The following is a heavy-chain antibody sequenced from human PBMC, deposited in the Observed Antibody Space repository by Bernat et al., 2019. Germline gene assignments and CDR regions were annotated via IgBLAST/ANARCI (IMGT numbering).Heavy chain of an antibody. CDR1: GGSFSGYY. CDR2: INHSGST. Sequence: QVQLQQWGAGLLKPSETLSLTCAVYGGSFSGYYWSWIRQPPGNGLEWIGEINHSGSTNYNPSLKSRVTISVDTSKNQFSLKLSSVTAADTAVYYCARGIGYCSGGSCYHWFDPWGQGTLVTVSS. V-gene: IGHV4-34*01. J-gene: IGHJ5*02. CDR3: ARGIGYCSGGSCYHWFDP. D-gene: IGHD2-15*01.